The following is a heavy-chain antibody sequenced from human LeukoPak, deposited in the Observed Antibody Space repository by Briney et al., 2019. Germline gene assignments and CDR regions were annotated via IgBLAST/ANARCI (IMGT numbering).Heavy chain of an antibody. CDR3: ARYFYDISGFSYGAY. V-gene: IGHV3-43*02. CDR1: GFTFNGYG. CDR2: IRGDGGST. Sequence: PGGSLRLSCAASGFTFNGYGMHWVRQAPGKGLEWVSRIRGDGGSTNYADSVKGRFTISRDNSKNTLYLQMNSLRTEDTALYYCARYFYDISGFSYGAYWGQGTLVTVSS. J-gene: IGHJ4*02. D-gene: IGHD3-22*01.